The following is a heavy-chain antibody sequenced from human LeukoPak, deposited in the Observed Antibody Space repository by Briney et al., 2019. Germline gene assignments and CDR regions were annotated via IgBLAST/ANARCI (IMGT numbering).Heavy chain of an antibody. J-gene: IGHJ5*02. CDR3: ARAYYDFWSGLDGNWFDP. D-gene: IGHD3-3*01. Sequence: SETLSLTCTVSGASINTTNFYWAWIRQPPGKGLESIGNIHYTGRTYSNASLNSRVTISVDTSKNQFSLKLSSVTAADTAVYYCARAYYDFWSGLDGNWFDPWGQGTLVTVSS. CDR2: IHYTGRT. V-gene: IGHV4-39*01. CDR1: GASINTTNFY.